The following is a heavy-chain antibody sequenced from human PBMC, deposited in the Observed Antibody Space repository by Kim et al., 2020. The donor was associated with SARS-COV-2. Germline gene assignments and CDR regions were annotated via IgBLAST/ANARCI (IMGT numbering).Heavy chain of an antibody. CDR2: INHSGST. Sequence: SETLSLTCAVYGGSFSGYYWSWIRQPPGKGLEWIGEINHSGSTNYNPSLKSRVTISVDTSKNQFSLKLSSVTAADTAVYYCARVSGSYYVFDYWGQGTLV. V-gene: IGHV4-34*01. J-gene: IGHJ4*02. CDR1: GGSFSGYY. CDR3: ARVSGSYYVFDY. D-gene: IGHD1-26*01.